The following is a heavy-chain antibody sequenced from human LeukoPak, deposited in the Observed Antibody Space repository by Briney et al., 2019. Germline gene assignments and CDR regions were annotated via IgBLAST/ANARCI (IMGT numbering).Heavy chain of an antibody. Sequence: GGSLRLSCTASGFTFTNFAMSWVRQAPGKGLEWVGFIRSKAYGGTTEYAASVKGRFTISRDDSKSIAYLQMNSLKTEDTAVYYCTREVTMVRGVTYYWGQGTLVTVSS. CDR2: IRSKAYGGTT. CDR3: TREVTMVRGVTYY. CDR1: GFTFTNFA. V-gene: IGHV3-49*04. J-gene: IGHJ4*02. D-gene: IGHD3-10*01.